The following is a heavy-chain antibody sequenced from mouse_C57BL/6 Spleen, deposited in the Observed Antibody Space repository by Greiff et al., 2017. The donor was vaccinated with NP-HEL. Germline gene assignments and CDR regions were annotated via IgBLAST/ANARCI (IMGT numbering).Heavy chain of an antibody. CDR2: FYPRDGST. Sequence: QVQLQQSGPELVKPGASVKLSCKASGYTFTSYDINWVKQRPGQGLEWIGWFYPRDGSTKYNEKFKGKATLTVDTSSSTAYMELHSLTSEDSAVYFCARERELRLRRYFDYWGQGTTLTVSS. CDR3: ARERELRLRRYFDY. CDR1: GYTFTSYD. J-gene: IGHJ2*01. D-gene: IGHD3-2*02. V-gene: IGHV1-85*01.